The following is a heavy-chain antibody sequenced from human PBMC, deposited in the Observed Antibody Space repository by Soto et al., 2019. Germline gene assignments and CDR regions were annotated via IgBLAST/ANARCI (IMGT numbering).Heavy chain of an antibody. CDR3: ARGELLRRTTKGEGCRAAGYNTRIYY. V-gene: IGHV1-3*01. J-gene: IGHJ4*01. Sequence: RASVKVSCKASGYTFTSYAMHWVRQAPGQRLEWMGWINAGNGNTKYSQKFQGRVTITRDTSASTAYMELSGLRSEDTAVYYCARGELLRRTTKGEGCRAAGYNTRIYYWG. D-gene: IGHD6-13*01. CDR1: GYTFTSYA. CDR2: INAGNGNT.